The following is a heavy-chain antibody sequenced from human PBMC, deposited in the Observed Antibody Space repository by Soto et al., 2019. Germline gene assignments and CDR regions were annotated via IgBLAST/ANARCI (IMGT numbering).Heavy chain of an antibody. D-gene: IGHD3-10*01. J-gene: IGHJ5*02. CDR1: GGTISSYY. CDR2: INNSTST. Sequence: SETLTLTCTASGGTISSYYRSWIRQPPGKGLEWIWYINNSTSTNYNPYPKSRVTISVDTSKNQFSLKLSSVTAADTAVYYCARDYPGESYYGSGNNWFDPWGQGTLVTVSS. V-gene: IGHV4-59*01. CDR3: ARDYPGESYYGSGNNWFDP.